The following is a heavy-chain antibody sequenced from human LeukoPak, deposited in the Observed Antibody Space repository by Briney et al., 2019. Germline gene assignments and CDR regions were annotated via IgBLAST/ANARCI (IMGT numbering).Heavy chain of an antibody. V-gene: IGHV3-48*03. CDR1: GFTFSSYE. CDR2: ISSSGSTI. D-gene: IGHD5-18*01. J-gene: IGHJ4*02. Sequence: GGSLRLSCAASGFTFSSYEMNWVRQAPGKGLEWVSYISSSGSTIYYADSVKGRFTISRDNAKNSLYLQMNSLRAEDTAVYYCASVGGYPYDYWGQGTLVTVSS. CDR3: ASVGGYPYDY.